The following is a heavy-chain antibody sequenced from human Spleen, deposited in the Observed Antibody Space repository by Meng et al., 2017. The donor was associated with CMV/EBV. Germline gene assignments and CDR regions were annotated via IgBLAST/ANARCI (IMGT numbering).Heavy chain of an antibody. CDR2: IKQDEGER. J-gene: IGHJ6*02. CDR1: GFTISNYW. Sequence: GGSLRLSCVASGFTISNYWMSWVRQAPGKGLEWVANIKQDEGERNYVDSVKGRFIISRDNAKNSLSLQMNSLRAEDTAVYYCARDIVVVPAAMMIYYYYYGMDVWGQGTTVTVSS. D-gene: IGHD2-2*01. V-gene: IGHV3-7*01. CDR3: ARDIVVVPAAMMIYYYYYGMDV.